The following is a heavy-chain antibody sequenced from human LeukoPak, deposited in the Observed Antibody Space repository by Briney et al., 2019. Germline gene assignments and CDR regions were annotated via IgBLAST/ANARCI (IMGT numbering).Heavy chain of an antibody. Sequence: PSETLSLTCAVSGYSISSCYYWGWIRQPPGKGLEWIGSIYHSGSTYYNPSLKSRVTISVDTSKNQFSLKLSSVTAADTAVYYCARLPPRKGGIRRGYYDSSGYVANDYWGQGTLVTVSS. V-gene: IGHV4-38-2*01. J-gene: IGHJ4*02. CDR2: IYHSGST. D-gene: IGHD3-22*01. CDR3: ARLPPRKGGIRRGYYDSSGYVANDY. CDR1: GYSISSCYY.